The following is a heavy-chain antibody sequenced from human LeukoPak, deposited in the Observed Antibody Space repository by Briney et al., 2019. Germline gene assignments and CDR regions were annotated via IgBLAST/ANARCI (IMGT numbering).Heavy chain of an antibody. CDR3: ARDVGATIWPGEIDY. V-gene: IGHV3-20*04. D-gene: IGHD1-26*01. J-gene: IGHJ4*02. CDR1: GFTFDDYG. CDR2: INWNGGST. Sequence: PGGSLRLSCAASGFTFDDYGMSWVRQAPGKGLEWVSGINWNGGSTGYADSVKGRFTISRDNAKNSLYLQMNSLRAEDTALYYCARDVGATIWPGEIDYWGQGTLVTVSS.